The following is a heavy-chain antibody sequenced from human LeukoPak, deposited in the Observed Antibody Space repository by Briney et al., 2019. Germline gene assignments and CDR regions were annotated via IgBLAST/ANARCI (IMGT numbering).Heavy chain of an antibody. CDR1: GGSIRSGDHY. CDR2: IYYSGST. J-gene: IGHJ4*02. V-gene: IGHV4-39*07. Sequence: SETLSLTCNVSGGSIRSGDHYWGWIRQPPGKGLEWIGRIYYSGSTYYNPSLKSRVTISVDTSKNQFSLKLSSVTAADTAVYYCARLHESGWYFDYWGQGTLVTVSS. CDR3: ARLHESGWYFDY. D-gene: IGHD6-19*01.